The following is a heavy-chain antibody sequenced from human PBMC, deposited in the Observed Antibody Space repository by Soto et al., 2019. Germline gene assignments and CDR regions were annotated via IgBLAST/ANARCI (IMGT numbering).Heavy chain of an antibody. CDR2: IYYSGST. J-gene: IGHJ5*02. D-gene: IGHD6-13*01. CDR3: ARQGQEYSSSWKTP. Sequence: SETLSLTCTVSGGSISSSSYYWGWIRQPPGKGLEWIGSIYYSGSTYYNPSLKSRVTISVDTSKNQFSLKLSSVTAADTAVYYCARQGQEYSSSWKTPWSQGTLVTVSS. V-gene: IGHV4-39*01. CDR1: GGSISSSSYY.